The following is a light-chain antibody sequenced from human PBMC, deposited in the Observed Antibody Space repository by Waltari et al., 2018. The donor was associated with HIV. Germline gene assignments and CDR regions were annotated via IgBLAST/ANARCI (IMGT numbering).Light chain of an antibody. CDR3: QAWDSGTIV. CDR2: QDT. Sequence: SYDLPQPPSVSVSSGQTATVTCSGVTLGHKYVSWYQQRSGQSPVLVIYQDTKRPPGIPERFFGSTSENTATLTINETQPLDEAHYSCQAWDSGTIVFGGGTSLTVL. J-gene: IGLJ3*02. V-gene: IGLV3-1*01. CDR1: TLGHKY.